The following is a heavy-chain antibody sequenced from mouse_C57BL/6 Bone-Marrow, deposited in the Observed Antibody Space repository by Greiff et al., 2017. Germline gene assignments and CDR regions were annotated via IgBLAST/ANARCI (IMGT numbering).Heavy chain of an antibody. Sequence: LQQSGPGLVKPSQSLFLTCSITGFPITSGYYWIWIRQSPGKPLEWMGYITHSGETFYNPSLQSPISITRETSKNQFFLQLNSVTTEDTAMYYCAGDRYGYDEFAYWGQGALVTVSA. V-gene: IGHV12-3*01. CDR3: AGDRYGYDEFAY. CDR1: GFPITSGYY. D-gene: IGHD2-2*01. J-gene: IGHJ3*01. CDR2: ITHSGET.